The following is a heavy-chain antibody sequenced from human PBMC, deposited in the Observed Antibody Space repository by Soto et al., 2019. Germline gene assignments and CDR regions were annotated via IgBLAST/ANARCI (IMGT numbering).Heavy chain of an antibody. Sequence: QVQLVESGGGVVQPGRSLRLSCAASGFTFSSYAMHWVRQAPGKGLEWVAVISYDGSNKYYADSVKGRFTISRDNSKNTLYLQRNSLRAEDTAVYYCARDPGDIVVVVAATGFDYWGQGTLVTVSS. CDR2: ISYDGSNK. CDR3: ARDPGDIVVVVAATGFDY. CDR1: GFTFSSYA. D-gene: IGHD2-15*01. J-gene: IGHJ4*02. V-gene: IGHV3-30-3*01.